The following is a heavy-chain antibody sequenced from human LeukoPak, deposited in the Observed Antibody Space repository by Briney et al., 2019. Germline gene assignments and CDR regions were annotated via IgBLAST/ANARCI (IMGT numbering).Heavy chain of an antibody. CDR2: ISSGGDTT. J-gene: IGHJ4*02. Sequence: GGSLRLSCVASGFTVSSNYMSWIRQAPGKGLEWVSYISSGGDTTYYADSVTGRFTISRDNAKNSLYLQMNSLRAEDTAIYYCATYDYGADYFDYWGQGTLVTVST. CDR3: ATYDYGADYFDY. D-gene: IGHD4/OR15-4a*01. V-gene: IGHV3-11*01. CDR1: GFTVSSNY.